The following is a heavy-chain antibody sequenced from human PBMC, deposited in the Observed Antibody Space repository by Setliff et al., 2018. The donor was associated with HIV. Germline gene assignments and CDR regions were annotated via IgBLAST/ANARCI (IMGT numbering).Heavy chain of an antibody. D-gene: IGHD3-10*01. CDR2: INQDGSEK. Sequence: PGGSLRLSCAASGFTFSSYWIIWVRQAPGKGLEWVANINQDGSEKYYADSGKGRFTVSRDNSKNSLYLQMNSLRPEDTALYFCTKDLTPGGADVWGQGTTVTVSS. CDR1: GFTFSSYW. CDR3: TKDLTPGGADV. J-gene: IGHJ6*02. V-gene: IGHV3-7*03.